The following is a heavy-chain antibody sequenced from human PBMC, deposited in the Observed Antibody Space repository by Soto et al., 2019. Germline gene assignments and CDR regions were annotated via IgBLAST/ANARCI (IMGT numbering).Heavy chain of an antibody. CDR2: ISGSGGST. CDR1: GFTFSKYA. J-gene: IGHJ4*02. D-gene: IGHD3-16*02. V-gene: IGHV3-23*01. CDR3: AKEDHDYVWGSYRYVGPDY. Sequence: GGSLRLSCAASGFTFSKYAMSWVRQAPGKGLEWVSTISGSGGSTYYADSVKGRFTISRDNSKNTLYLQMNSLRAEDTAVYYCAKEDHDYVWGSYRYVGPDYWGQGTLVTVSS.